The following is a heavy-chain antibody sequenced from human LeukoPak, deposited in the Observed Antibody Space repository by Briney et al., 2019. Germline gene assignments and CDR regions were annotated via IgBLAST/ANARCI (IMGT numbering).Heavy chain of an antibody. D-gene: IGHD2-2*01. J-gene: IGHJ5*02. CDR3: ARGRGYCSSTSCYHWFDP. V-gene: IGHV1-8*01. CDR1: GYTFTRYD. CDR2: MNPNSGNT. Sequence: ASVKVSCKASGYTFTRYDINWVRQATGQGLEWMGWMNPNSGNTGYAQKFQGRVTMTRNTSISTAYMELSSLRSEDTAVYYCARGRGYCSSTSCYHWFDPWGQGTLVTVSS.